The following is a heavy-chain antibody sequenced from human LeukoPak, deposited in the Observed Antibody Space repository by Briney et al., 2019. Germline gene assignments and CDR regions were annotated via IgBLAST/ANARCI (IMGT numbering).Heavy chain of an antibody. CDR1: GYSFINYW. V-gene: IGHV5-51*01. J-gene: IGHJ6*02. CDR2: IYPGDSDS. Sequence: GESLKISCKGSGYSFINYWVAWVRQMPGKGLEWMGIIYPGDSDSRYSPSFQGQVTISVDKSINTAYLQWSSLKASDTAMYYCARLGGPEDYYYYGMDVWGQGTTVTVSS. CDR3: ARLGGPEDYYYYGMDV. D-gene: IGHD1-26*01.